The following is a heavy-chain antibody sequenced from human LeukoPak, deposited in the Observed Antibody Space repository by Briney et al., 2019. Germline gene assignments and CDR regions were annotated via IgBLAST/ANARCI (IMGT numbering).Heavy chain of an antibody. CDR2: INHSGST. Sequence: SETLSLTCAVYGGSFSGYYWSWIRQPPGKGLEWIGEINHSGSTNYNPSLKSRATISVDTSKNQFSLKLSSVTAADTAVYYCARGRGYYYGSGSYYAVDYWGQGTLVTVSS. J-gene: IGHJ4*02. D-gene: IGHD3-10*01. V-gene: IGHV4-34*01. CDR3: ARGRGYYYGSGSYYAVDY. CDR1: GGSFSGYY.